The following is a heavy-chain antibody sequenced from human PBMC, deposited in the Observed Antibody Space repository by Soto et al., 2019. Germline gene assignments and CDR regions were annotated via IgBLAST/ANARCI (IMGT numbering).Heavy chain of an antibody. V-gene: IGHV3-33*05. D-gene: IGHD3-16*01. Sequence: QVQLVESGGGVVQPGTSLRLSCVGSGFTFRSYVIHWVRQAPGKGLEWVALTSYDGCNNFYGDSVKGRFTISRDNSRNTVELQMDSLRLEDTSLYYCARWGTTGGLDVWGQGTLVSVSS. CDR1: GFTFRSYV. CDR2: TSYDGCNN. CDR3: ARWGTTGGLDV. J-gene: IGHJ4*02.